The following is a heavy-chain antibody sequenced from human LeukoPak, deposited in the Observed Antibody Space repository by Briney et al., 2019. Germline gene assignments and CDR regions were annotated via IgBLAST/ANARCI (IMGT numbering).Heavy chain of an antibody. CDR3: ARRDYVLDY. V-gene: IGHV4-34*01. CDR2: INHSGST. J-gene: IGHJ4*02. Sequence: SETLSLTCAVYGGSFSGYYWSWIRQPPGKGLEWIGEINHSGSTNYNPSIKSRVTISVDTSKNQFSLKLSSVTAADTAVYYCARRDYVLDYWGQGTLVTVSS. D-gene: IGHD4-17*01. CDR1: GGSFSGYY.